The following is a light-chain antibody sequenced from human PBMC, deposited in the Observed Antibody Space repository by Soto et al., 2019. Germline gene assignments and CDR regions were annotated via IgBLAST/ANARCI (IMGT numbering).Light chain of an antibody. CDR1: SSNIGNNY. CDR2: RNN. J-gene: IGLJ2*01. Sequence: QSVLTQPPSASGTPGQRVTISCSGSSSNIGNNYVYWYQHLPGTAPKLLIYRNNQRPSGVPDRFSGSKSGTSASLAISGLRSDDEADYYCAAWDDSLSGVLFGGGTKLTVL. V-gene: IGLV1-47*01. CDR3: AAWDDSLSGVL.